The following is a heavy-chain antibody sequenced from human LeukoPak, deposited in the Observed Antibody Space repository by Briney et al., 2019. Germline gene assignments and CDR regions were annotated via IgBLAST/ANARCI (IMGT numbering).Heavy chain of an antibody. Sequence: ASVKVSCKTSGYSFTDYYIHWVRQAPGQGLEWMGWINTKSGRTSSARKFQGRVTMTRDPSITTVYMDMAWLTSDDTAIYFCAKADFIDAGPYLIGPWGQGTLVTVSS. D-gene: IGHD3-3*01. CDR2: INTKSGRT. CDR1: GYSFTDYY. V-gene: IGHV1-2*02. CDR3: AKADFIDAGPYLIGP. J-gene: IGHJ5*02.